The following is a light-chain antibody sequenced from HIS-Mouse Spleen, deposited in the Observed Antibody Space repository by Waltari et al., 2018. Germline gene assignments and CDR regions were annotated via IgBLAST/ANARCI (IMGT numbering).Light chain of an antibody. CDR1: SSDVGGYNY. CDR2: EFS. Sequence: QSALTQPPSASGSPGQSVTISCTGTSSDVGGYNYVSWYQQHPGNAPKLMIYEFSKRPSGVPDRFSGSKSGNTASLTVSGLQAEDEADYYCSSYAGSNNYVFGTGTKVTVL. CDR3: SSYAGSNNYV. V-gene: IGLV2-8*01. J-gene: IGLJ1*01.